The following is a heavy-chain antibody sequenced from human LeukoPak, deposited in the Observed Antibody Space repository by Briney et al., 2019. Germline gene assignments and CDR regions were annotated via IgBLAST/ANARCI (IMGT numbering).Heavy chain of an antibody. V-gene: IGHV3-30*02. D-gene: IGHD4-11*01. CDR3: AKGGHDYSNYKPDY. CDR2: IRYDGSNK. J-gene: IGHJ4*02. CDR1: GFTFSSYG. Sequence: GGSLRLSCAASGFTFSSYGMHWVRQAPGKGLEWVAFIRYDGSNKYYADSVKGRFTISRDNSKNTLYLQMNSLRAEDTAVYYCAKGGHDYSNYKPDYWGQGTLVTVSS.